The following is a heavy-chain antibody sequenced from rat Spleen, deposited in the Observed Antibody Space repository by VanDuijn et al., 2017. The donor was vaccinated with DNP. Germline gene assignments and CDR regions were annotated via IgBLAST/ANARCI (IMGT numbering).Heavy chain of an antibody. CDR1: GFTFSNYD. CDR2: ISSSGGNT. Sequence: EVQLVESGGGLVQPGNSLKLSCGASGFTFSNYDMAWVRQAPTKGLEWVASISSSGGNTYYRDSVKGRFIVSRDNAKRTLYLQMDSLRSEDTATYYCTTRGDFDYWGQGVMVTVSS. V-gene: IGHV5S23*01. J-gene: IGHJ2*01. CDR3: TTRGDFDY.